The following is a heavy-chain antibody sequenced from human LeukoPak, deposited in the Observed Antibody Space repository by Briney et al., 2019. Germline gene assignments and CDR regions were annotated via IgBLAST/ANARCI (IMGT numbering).Heavy chain of an antibody. J-gene: IGHJ6*02. V-gene: IGHV4-38-2*01. CDR2: IYHSGST. CDR3: ARGLRSNYGMDV. Sequence: SETLSLTCAVSGYSISSGYYWGWIRQPPGKGLEWIGSIYHSGSTYYNPSLKSRVTISVDTSKNQFSLKLSSVTAADTAVYYCARGLRSNYGMDVWGQGTTVTVSS. D-gene: IGHD3-10*01. CDR1: GYSISSGYY.